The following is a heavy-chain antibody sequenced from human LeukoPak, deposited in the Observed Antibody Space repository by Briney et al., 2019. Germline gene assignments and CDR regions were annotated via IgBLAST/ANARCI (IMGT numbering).Heavy chain of an antibody. CDR1: GFTFSSYW. CDR2: IKQDGSEK. Sequence: GGSLRLSCAASGFTFSSYWMIWGRQAPGPGLELVSNIKQDGSEKYYVDSVKGRFTISRDNAKNSLYLQMNSLRAEDTAVYYCARSGYSSSWADAFDIWGQGTMVTVSS. V-gene: IGHV3-7*01. J-gene: IGHJ3*02. CDR3: ARSGYSSSWADAFDI. D-gene: IGHD6-13*01.